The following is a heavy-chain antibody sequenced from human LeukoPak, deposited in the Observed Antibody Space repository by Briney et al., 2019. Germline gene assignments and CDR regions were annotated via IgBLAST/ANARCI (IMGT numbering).Heavy chain of an antibody. CDR2: IYASGST. J-gene: IGHJ5*02. V-gene: IGHV4-4*07. D-gene: IGHD1-26*01. CDR1: GGSISDYY. Sequence: SETLSLTCTVSGGSISDYYWNWIRQPARKGLEWIGRIYASGSTNYNPSLRSRVTISVDKSKNQFSLKLTSATAADTAVYYCARSYLSGTYYDWFDPWGQGTLVTVSS. CDR3: ARSYLSGTYYDWFDP.